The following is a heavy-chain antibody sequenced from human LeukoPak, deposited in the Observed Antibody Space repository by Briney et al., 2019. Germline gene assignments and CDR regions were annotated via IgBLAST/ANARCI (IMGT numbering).Heavy chain of an antibody. CDR2: IWYDGSNK. Sequence: PGRSLRLSCAASGFTFSSYGMHWVRQAPGKGLEWVAVIWYDGSNKYYADSVKGRFTISRDNSKNTLYLQMNSLRAEDTAVYYCAREGAHLWALKAHHDILTGYYYFDYWGQGTLVTVSS. CDR1: GFTFSSYG. D-gene: IGHD3-9*01. CDR3: AREGAHLWALKAHHDILTGYYYFDY. V-gene: IGHV3-33*01. J-gene: IGHJ4*02.